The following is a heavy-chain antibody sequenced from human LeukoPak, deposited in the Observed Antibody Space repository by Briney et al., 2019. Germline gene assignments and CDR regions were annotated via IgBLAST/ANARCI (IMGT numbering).Heavy chain of an antibody. CDR3: ARAAGRKHDAFDI. V-gene: IGHV3-30-3*01. D-gene: IGHD6-13*01. J-gene: IGHJ3*02. Sequence: AGGSLRLSCAASGFTFSSYAMHWVRQAPGKGLEWVAVISYDGSNKYYADSVKGRFTISRDNSKNTLYLQMNSLRAEDTAVYYCARAAGRKHDAFDIWGQGTMVTVSS. CDR1: GFTFSSYA. CDR2: ISYDGSNK.